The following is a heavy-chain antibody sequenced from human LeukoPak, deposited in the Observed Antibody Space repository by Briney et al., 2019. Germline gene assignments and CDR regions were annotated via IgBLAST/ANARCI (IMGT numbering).Heavy chain of an antibody. CDR3: AKERYYYGSGSSHDAFDI. D-gene: IGHD3-10*01. Sequence: PGRSLRLSCAASGFTFSSYAMHWVRQAPGKGLEWVAVISYDGSNKYYADSVKGRFTISRDNAKNSLYLQMNSLRAEDTALYYCAKERYYYGSGSSHDAFDIWGQGTMVTVSS. CDR2: ISYDGSNK. J-gene: IGHJ3*02. CDR1: GFTFSSYA. V-gene: IGHV3-30-3*01.